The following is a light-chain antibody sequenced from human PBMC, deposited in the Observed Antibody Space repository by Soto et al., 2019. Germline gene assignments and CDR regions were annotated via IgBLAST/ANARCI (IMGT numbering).Light chain of an antibody. CDR3: QQYNNWSWT. Sequence: EIVLTQSPGTLSLSPGERATLSCRASQSVSNNYLAWYQQKPGQAPRLLIYDASTRATGIPARFSGSGSGTEFTLTISSLQSEDFAVYYCQQYNNWSWTFGQGTKVDIK. V-gene: IGKV3-15*01. CDR2: DAS. J-gene: IGKJ1*01. CDR1: QSVSNN.